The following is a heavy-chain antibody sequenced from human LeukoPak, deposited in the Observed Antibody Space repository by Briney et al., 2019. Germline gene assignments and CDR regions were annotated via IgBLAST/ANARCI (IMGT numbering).Heavy chain of an antibody. CDR2: VYYSGKT. D-gene: IGHD3-22*01. CDR3: ARDRYYYDSSGYSLDY. J-gene: IGHJ4*02. Sequence: SETLSLTCTVSGGSLITYYWSWVRQTPGKGLEWIGYVYYSGKTNYNPSLKSRASISVDPPKNQLFLEVKSVTAADTAVYYCARDRYYYDSSGYSLDYWGQGTLVTVSS. V-gene: IGHV4-59*12. CDR1: GGSLITYY.